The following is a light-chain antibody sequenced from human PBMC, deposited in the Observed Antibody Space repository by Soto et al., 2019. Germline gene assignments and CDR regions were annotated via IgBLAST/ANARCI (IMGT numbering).Light chain of an antibody. V-gene: IGKV1-5*01. J-gene: IGKJ5*01. CDR2: DAS. CDR3: QHRTYRQVT. CDR1: QSASTF. Sequence: DIQMTQSHSTLSASVGDRVTITCRASQSASTFLAWYQQKPGQAPKLLIYDASTLQSGVPSRFSASGSGTEFALTISGLQPDDFALYYCQHRTYRQVTFSDGTRLEVK.